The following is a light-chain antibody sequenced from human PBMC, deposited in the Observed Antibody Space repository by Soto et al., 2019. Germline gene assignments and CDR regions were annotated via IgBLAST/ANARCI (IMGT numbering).Light chain of an antibody. Sequence: DIQMTQSPSSLSASVGDRVTITCQASQDISNYLNWYQQKPGKAPKLLIYDASNLETGVPARFSGSGSGTDFTFTISSLQPEDIATYYCQQYDNLIRFTFGPGTKVDIK. V-gene: IGKV1-33*01. CDR3: QQYDNLIRFT. CDR1: QDISNY. J-gene: IGKJ3*01. CDR2: DAS.